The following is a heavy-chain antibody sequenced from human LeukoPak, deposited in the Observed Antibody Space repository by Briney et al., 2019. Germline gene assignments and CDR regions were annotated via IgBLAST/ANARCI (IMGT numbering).Heavy chain of an antibody. CDR1: GFTFGDYA. D-gene: IGHD3-22*01. V-gene: IGHV3-23*01. J-gene: IGHJ4*02. CDR3: AGRYDSSGYYLR. Sequence: GGSLRLSCTASGFTFGDYAMSWVRQAPGKGPEWVSGISGSGSSTYYADSVKGRFTISRDNSKNTLYLQMNSLRAEDTAVYYRAGRYDSSGYYLRWGQGTLVTAPS. CDR2: ISGSGSST.